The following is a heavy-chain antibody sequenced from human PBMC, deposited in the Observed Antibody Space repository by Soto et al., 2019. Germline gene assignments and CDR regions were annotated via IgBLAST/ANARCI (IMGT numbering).Heavy chain of an antibody. J-gene: IGHJ1*01. Sequence: SETLSLTCTVSGGSISSDDYYWSWIRQAPGRGLEWIGYIHSSGSIYYNPSLKSRATMSIDTAGNQFSLKGSSVTVADTAVYYCARDLDGLHDDTSGPFPRPGWGQGTLVTVSS. CDR3: ARDLDGLHDDTSGPFPRPG. CDR2: IHSSGSI. V-gene: IGHV4-30-4*01. CDR1: GGSISSDDYY. D-gene: IGHD3-22*01.